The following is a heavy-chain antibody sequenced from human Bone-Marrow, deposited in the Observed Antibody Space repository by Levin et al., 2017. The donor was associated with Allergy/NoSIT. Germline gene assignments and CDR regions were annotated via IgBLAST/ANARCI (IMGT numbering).Heavy chain of an antibody. CDR3: ARDGYSAIDY. D-gene: IGHD5-24*01. CDR1: GGSISTYY. V-gene: IGHV4-59*01. J-gene: IGHJ4*02. CDR2: VYHNGDT. Sequence: LSETLSLTCSVSGGSISTYYWSWIRQPPGKGLEWIGYVYHNGDTKYNPSLKSRVTISVDTSKNQFSLKLSSVTAADTAVYYCARDGYSAIDYWGQGTLVTVSS.